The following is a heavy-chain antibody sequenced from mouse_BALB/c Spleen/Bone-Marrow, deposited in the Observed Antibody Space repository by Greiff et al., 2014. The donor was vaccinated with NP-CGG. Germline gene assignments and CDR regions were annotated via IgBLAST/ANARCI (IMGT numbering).Heavy chain of an antibody. V-gene: IGHV1-87*01. CDR2: IYPGDGDT. CDR1: GYTFTSYW. CDR3: ARSEATMILAY. J-gene: IGHJ3*01. D-gene: IGHD2-4*01. Sequence: VQLQQSGAELARPGAPVKLSCKASGYTFTSYWMQWVKQRPGQGLEWIGAIYPGDGDTRYTQKFKGKATLTADKSSSTAYMQLSSLASEDSAVYYCARSEATMILAYWGQGTLVTVSA.